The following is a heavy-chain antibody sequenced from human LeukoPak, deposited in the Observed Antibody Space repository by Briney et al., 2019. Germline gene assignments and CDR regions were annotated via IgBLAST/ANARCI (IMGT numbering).Heavy chain of an antibody. CDR3: AKGGTAAMVIVWFDP. D-gene: IGHD5-18*01. CDR1: GFTFSRFA. Sequence: GGSLRLSCAASGFTFSRFAMSWVRQAPGKGLEWVSAISGSGGSTYYADSVKGRFTISRDNSKNTLYLQMNSLRAEDTAVYYCAKGGTAAMVIVWFDPWGQGTLVTVSS. V-gene: IGHV3-23*01. CDR2: ISGSGGST. J-gene: IGHJ5*02.